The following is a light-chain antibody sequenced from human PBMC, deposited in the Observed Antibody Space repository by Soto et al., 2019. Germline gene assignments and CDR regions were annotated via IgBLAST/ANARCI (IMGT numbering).Light chain of an antibody. CDR2: GAS. Sequence: EIVLTQSPGTLSLSPGERATLSCRASQSVSSSYLAWYQQKPGQAPRLLIYGASSSATGIPDRFSGSGSVTDFTLTISRLEPEDFAVYYSQQYGSSPSFTFGPATKVDIK. CDR3: QQYGSSPSFT. V-gene: IGKV3-20*01. CDR1: QSVSSSY. J-gene: IGKJ3*01.